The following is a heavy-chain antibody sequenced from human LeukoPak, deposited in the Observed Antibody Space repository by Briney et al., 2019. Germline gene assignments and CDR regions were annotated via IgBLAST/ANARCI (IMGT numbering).Heavy chain of an antibody. CDR1: GGSISSSSYY. Sequence: SETLSLTCTVSGGSISSSSYYWGWIRQPPGEGLEWIGSIYYSGSTYYNPSLKSRVTISVDTSKNQFSLKLSSVTAADTAVYYCARGVNDYYDSSGYDDFWGQGTLVTVSS. J-gene: IGHJ4*02. D-gene: IGHD3-22*01. V-gene: IGHV4-39*01. CDR2: IYYSGST. CDR3: ARGVNDYYDSSGYDDF.